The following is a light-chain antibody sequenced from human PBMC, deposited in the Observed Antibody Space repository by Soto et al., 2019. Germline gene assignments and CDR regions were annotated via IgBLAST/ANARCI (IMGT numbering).Light chain of an antibody. CDR2: GAS. V-gene: IGKV3-15*01. Sequence: ILMTQSPGTLSVSPGERATLSCRASQSVGSNLAWYQQKPGQPPRLLIYGASTRATGIPARFSGSGSGTDFTLTISRLQSEDFAVYYCQHYNNWPRWTFGRGTKVEVK. J-gene: IGKJ1*01. CDR3: QHYNNWPRWT. CDR1: QSVGSN.